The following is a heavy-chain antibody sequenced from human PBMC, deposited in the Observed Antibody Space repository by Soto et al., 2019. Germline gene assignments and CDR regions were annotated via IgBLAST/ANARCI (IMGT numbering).Heavy chain of an antibody. J-gene: IGHJ4*02. Sequence: RIRHTKGKGLEWIGEINHSGSTNYNPSLKSRVTISVDTSKNQFSLKLSSVTAADTAVYYCAVGIAARGRNFDYWGQGTLVTVSS. CDR3: AVGIAARGRNFDY. V-gene: IGHV4-34*01. D-gene: IGHD6-6*01. CDR2: INHSGST.